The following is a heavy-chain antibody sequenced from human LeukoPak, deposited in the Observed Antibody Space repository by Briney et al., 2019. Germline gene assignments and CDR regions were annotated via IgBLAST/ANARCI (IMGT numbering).Heavy chain of an antibody. CDR1: GFTFSSSA. D-gene: IGHD5-24*01. CDR3: ANGDGTHYYFDY. Sequence: PGGSLRLSCAASGFTFSSSAMSWVRQAPGKGLEWVSAISGGGGVIFYADSVKGRFTISRDNLKNTLYLQMNSLRAGDTAVYYCANGDGTHYYFDYWGQGTLVTVSS. V-gene: IGHV3-23*01. CDR2: ISGGGGVI. J-gene: IGHJ4*02.